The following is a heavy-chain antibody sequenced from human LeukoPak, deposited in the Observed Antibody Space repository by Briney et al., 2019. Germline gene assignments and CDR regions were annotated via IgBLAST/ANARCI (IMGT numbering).Heavy chain of an antibody. CDR3: ARGRRRPTLYGSGTYRWFDP. Sequence: SETLSLTCSVYGGSFSDYYWNWIRQTPTKGLECIGEINHSGGTNYNPSLKSRVSISIDTSKKQFSLKLTSVTATDTGIYYCARGRRRPTLYGSGTYRWFDPWGLGTLVTVSS. V-gene: IGHV4-34*01. J-gene: IGHJ5*02. D-gene: IGHD3-10*01. CDR1: GGSFSDYY. CDR2: INHSGGT.